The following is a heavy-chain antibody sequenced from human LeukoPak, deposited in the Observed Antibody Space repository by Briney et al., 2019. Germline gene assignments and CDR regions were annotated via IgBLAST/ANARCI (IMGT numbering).Heavy chain of an antibody. CDR1: GGTFSSYA. J-gene: IGHJ4*02. CDR3: ARDLSSGWYYFDY. Sequence: ASVKVSCKASGGTFSSYAISWVRQAPGQGLEWMGGVIPIFGTANYAQKFQGRVTITADESTSTAYMELSSLRSEDTAVYYCARDLSSGWYYFDYWGQGTLVTVSS. V-gene: IGHV1-69*01. CDR2: VIPIFGTA. D-gene: IGHD6-19*01.